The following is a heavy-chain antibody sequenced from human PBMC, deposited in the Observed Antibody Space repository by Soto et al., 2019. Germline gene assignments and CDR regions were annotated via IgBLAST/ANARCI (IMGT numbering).Heavy chain of an antibody. D-gene: IGHD3-3*01. CDR2: VSVSGNA. Sequence: HLQESGPGLVAPSQTLSLRCTVSGDSIGTGAFYWTWIRQVPGKGLEWIGYVSVSGNAYYNPSLKRRVAMSIETSENQLSLTLLSVTAADAAVYFCGRALGGVSASGVDVWGHGTTVTVSS. CDR3: GRALGGVSASGVDV. J-gene: IGHJ6*02. CDR1: GDSIGTGAFY. V-gene: IGHV4-31*03.